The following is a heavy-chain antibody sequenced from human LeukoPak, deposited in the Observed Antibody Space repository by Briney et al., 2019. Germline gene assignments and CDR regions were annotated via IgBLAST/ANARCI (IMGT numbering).Heavy chain of an antibody. Sequence: ASVTVSCKVSGYTLTELSMHWVRQAPGKGLEWMGGFDPEDGETIYAQKFQGRVTMTEDTSTDTAYMELSSLRSEDTAVYYCATIGNIYDSSGYYYFPVWGQGTLVTVSS. V-gene: IGHV1-24*01. CDR2: FDPEDGET. J-gene: IGHJ4*02. CDR1: GYTLTELS. D-gene: IGHD3-22*01. CDR3: ATIGNIYDSSGYYYFPV.